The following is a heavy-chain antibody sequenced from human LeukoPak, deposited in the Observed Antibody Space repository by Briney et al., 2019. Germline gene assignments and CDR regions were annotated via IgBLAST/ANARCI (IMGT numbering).Heavy chain of an antibody. CDR1: GFTFSSYT. Sequence: GGSLRLSCAASGFTFSSYTMNWVRQAPGKGLEWVSSITSSSSFIYYADSLKGRFTISRDNAKNSLYLQMNSLTAADTAVYYCAREAAAPGTVYYYMDVWGKGTTVTVSS. CDR2: ITSSSSFI. V-gene: IGHV3-21*04. CDR3: AREAAAPGTVYYYMDV. J-gene: IGHJ6*03. D-gene: IGHD6-13*01.